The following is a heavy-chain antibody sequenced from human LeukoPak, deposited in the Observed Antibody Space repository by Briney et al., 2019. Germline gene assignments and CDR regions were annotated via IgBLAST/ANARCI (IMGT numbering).Heavy chain of an antibody. D-gene: IGHD2-2*01. Sequence: SETLSLTCTVSGGSISSYYWSWIRQPPGKGLEWIGSMYYSGSIYYNPSLKSRVTISVDRSKNQLSLKLSSVTAADTAVFYCARRQRYCSSTSCNRTSRQLKQGGAFDTWGQGTMVTVSS. CDR1: GGSISSYY. J-gene: IGHJ3*02. V-gene: IGHV4-39*01. CDR2: MYYSGSI. CDR3: ARRQRYCSSTSCNRTSRQLKQGGAFDT.